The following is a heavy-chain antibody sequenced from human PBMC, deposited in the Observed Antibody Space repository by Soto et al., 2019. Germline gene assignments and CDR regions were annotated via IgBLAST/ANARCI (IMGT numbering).Heavy chain of an antibody. V-gene: IGHV4-59*01. CDR1: GVSINNNF. CDR3: ARDLFGGYCLDY. Sequence: SETLSVTCTVSGVSINNNFWGWIRQPPGKGLEWIGYVYYDGHTDYNPSLESRVTIAVDTSKNQFSLRLTSVTAADTAVYYCARDLFGGYCLDYWGQGALVTVS. J-gene: IGHJ4*02. D-gene: IGHD5-12*01. CDR2: VYYDGHT.